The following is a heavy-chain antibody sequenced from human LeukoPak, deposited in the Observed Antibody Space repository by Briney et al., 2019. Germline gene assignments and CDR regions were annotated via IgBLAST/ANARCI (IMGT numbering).Heavy chain of an antibody. J-gene: IGHJ6*02. CDR3: AKSAAVVYGMDV. Sequence: PGGSLRLSCAASGFTFSGYGMHWVPQAPGKGLEWVALISYDGGNKYYADSVKGRFTISRDNSKNTLYLQMNSLTVEDTAVYYCAKSAAVVYGMDVWGQGTTVTVSS. D-gene: IGHD6-19*01. CDR1: GFTFSGYG. V-gene: IGHV3-30*18. CDR2: ISYDGGNK.